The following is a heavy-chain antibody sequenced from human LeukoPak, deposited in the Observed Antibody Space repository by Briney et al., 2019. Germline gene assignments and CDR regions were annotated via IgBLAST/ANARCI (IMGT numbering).Heavy chain of an antibody. V-gene: IGHV1-69*13. CDR1: GGTFSSYA. J-gene: IGHJ5*02. D-gene: IGHD6-13*01. CDR3: ARARAAGTLVWFDP. CDR2: IIPIFGTA. Sequence: ASVKVSCKASGGTFSSYAISWVRQAPGQGLEWMGGIIPIFGTANYAQKFQGRVTITADESTSTAYMELGSLRSEDTAVYYCARARAAGTLVWFDPWGQGTLVTVSS.